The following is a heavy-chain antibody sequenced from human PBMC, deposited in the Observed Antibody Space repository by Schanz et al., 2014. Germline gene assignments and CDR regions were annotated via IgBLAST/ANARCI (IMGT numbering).Heavy chain of an antibody. CDR1: GFSVGNKY. D-gene: IGHD1-26*01. J-gene: IGHJ4*02. CDR2: ISSSSSTR. CDR3: ARGGSGSHYRLDY. Sequence: EVQLVESGGGLVQPGGSLRLSCAASGFSVGNKYMNWVRQAPGKGLEWVSYISSSSSTRYYADSMKGRFTVSRDNAENALYLQMNSLRAEDTGLYFCARGGSGSHYRLDYWGQGTLVTVSS. V-gene: IGHV3-48*01.